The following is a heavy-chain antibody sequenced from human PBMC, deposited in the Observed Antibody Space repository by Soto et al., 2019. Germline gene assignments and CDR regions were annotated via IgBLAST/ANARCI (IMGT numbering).Heavy chain of an antibody. CDR2: IWYDANNK. J-gene: IGHJ6*02. V-gene: IGHV3-33*01. D-gene: IGHD3-10*01. CDR3: ARGVNPSYYYGVDV. Sequence: QVQLVESGGGVVQPGRSLRLSCAASGFTFSDYGMHWVRQAPGKGLEWVAVIWYDANNKYYADSVKGRFTISRDNSKNTLYLQMNSLRAEDTAVYYCARGVNPSYYYGVDVWGQGTTVTVSS. CDR1: GFTFSDYG.